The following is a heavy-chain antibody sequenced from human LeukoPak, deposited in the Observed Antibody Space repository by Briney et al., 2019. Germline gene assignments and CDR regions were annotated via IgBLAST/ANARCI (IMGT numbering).Heavy chain of an antibody. J-gene: IGHJ4*02. CDR3: GKTTTGYSSGQKPAWPVDY. D-gene: IGHD6-19*01. CDR2: IFGSGGSA. V-gene: IGHV3-23*01. Sequence: GGSLRLSCEASGFTFGSYAMYWVRQAPGKGLEWVAGIFGSGGSAHYADSVKGRFTISRDNSKNTVYLQINNLRVEDTAVYYCGKTTTGYSSGQKPAWPVDYWGQGTLVTVSS. CDR1: GFTFGSYA.